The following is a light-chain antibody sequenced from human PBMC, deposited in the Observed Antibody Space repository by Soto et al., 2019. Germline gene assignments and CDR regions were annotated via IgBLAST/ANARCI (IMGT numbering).Light chain of an antibody. CDR1: QTISSW. J-gene: IGKJ1*01. V-gene: IGKV1-5*03. CDR3: QQYNSYPWT. CDR2: KAS. Sequence: DIQMTQSPSTLSASVGDRVTITCRASQTISSWLAWYQQKPGKAPEVLIYKASSLESGVPSRFSGSGSGTEFTLTISSLQPDDFATYYCQQYNSYPWTFGQGTKV.